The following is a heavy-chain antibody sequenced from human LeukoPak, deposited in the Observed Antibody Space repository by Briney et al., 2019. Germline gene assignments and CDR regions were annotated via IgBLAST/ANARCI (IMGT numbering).Heavy chain of an antibody. D-gene: IGHD6-19*01. V-gene: IGHV3-23*01. J-gene: IGHJ4*02. CDR1: GFTFSSYA. Sequence: PGGSLRLSCAASGFTFSSYAMSWVRQAPGKGLEWVSAISGSGGSTYYADSVKGRFTISRDNSKNTLYLQMSSLRAEDTAVYYCAKAGALAVAGNFVYWGQGTLVTVSS. CDR3: AKAGALAVAGNFVY. CDR2: ISGSGGST.